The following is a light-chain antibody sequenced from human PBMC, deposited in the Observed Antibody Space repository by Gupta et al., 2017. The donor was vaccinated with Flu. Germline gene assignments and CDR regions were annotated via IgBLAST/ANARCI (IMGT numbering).Light chain of an antibody. V-gene: IGKV3-20*01. CDR2: GTS. J-gene: IGKJ1*01. Sequence: EVVLTQSPGTLSLSPGERATLSCSASQSVRNDFLAWYQQKPGQAPRLLVSGTSSRAAGIPDRFSGGGSETDFTLTITRLEPEDFAVYYCQHYTRDPPTWTFGQGTKVEIK. CDR1: QSVRNDF. CDR3: QHYTRDPPTWT.